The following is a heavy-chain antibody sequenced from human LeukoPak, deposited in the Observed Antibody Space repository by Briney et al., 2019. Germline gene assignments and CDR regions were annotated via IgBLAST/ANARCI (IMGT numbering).Heavy chain of an antibody. CDR2: ISGSGDST. V-gene: IGHV3-23*01. D-gene: IGHD4-23*01. CDR1: GFTFSNYA. Sequence: GGTLRLSCAASGFTFSNYAMSWVRQAPGKGLEWVSSISGSGDSTYYADSVKGRFTISRDNSKNTLYLQMNSLRVEDTAVYYCAIGPGGLFHYWGQGTLVTVSS. CDR3: AIGPGGLFHY. J-gene: IGHJ4*02.